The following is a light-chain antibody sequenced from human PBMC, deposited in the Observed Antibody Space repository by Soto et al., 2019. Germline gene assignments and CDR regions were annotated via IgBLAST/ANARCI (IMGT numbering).Light chain of an antibody. CDR1: QSIANW. CDR2: EAT. Sequence: IRMTQSPSTQSASVGGRVTITCRASQSIANWLAWYQQKPERAPKLLMSEATTLESGVPLRFSGSGSGTEFTLTISGLQPGDFATYYCQQYKKDPWTFGQGTKVDIK. J-gene: IGKJ1*01. V-gene: IGKV1-5*03. CDR3: QQYKKDPWT.